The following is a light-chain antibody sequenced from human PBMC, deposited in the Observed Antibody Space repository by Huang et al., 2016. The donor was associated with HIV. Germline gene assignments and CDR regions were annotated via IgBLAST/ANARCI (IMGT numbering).Light chain of an antibody. CDR3: QHRSNWPPSCT. J-gene: IGKJ2*02. V-gene: IGKV3-11*01. Sequence: EIVLTQSPATLSLSPGESATLSCRASQRVSGSRGWYRQKLGQAPRLLLYDASRRAPGIPARFRGGGSGTDFTLTVSSLEPEDFAIYYCQHRSNWPPSCTFGQGTKLEIK. CDR2: DAS. CDR1: QRVSGS.